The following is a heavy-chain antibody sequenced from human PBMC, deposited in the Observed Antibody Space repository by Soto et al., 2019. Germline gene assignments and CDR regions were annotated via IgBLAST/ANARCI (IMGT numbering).Heavy chain of an antibody. CDR2: ISYDGSNK. J-gene: IGHJ5*02. CDR1: GFIFSSYA. V-gene: IGHV3-30-3*01. Sequence: QVQLVESGGGVVQPGRSLRLSCAASGFIFSSYALHWVRQAPGKGLEWVALISYDGSNKYYADSVKGRFTISRDNSKNTLYLQMNSLRAEDTAVYYXXRXSALRAFDPWGQGTLVTVSS. D-gene: IGHD2-15*01. CDR3: XRXSALRAFDP.